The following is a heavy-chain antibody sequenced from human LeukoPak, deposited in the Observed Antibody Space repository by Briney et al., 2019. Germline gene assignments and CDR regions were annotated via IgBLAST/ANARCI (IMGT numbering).Heavy chain of an antibody. CDR1: GFTFDDYG. J-gene: IGHJ4*02. D-gene: IGHD6-19*01. CDR3: AKDLSSGSRRAY. Sequence: PGGSLRLSCAASGFTFDDYGMSWVRQAPGKGLEWVAVISYDGSNKCYADSVKGRFTISRDNSKNTLYLQMNSLRAEDTGVYYCAKDLSSGSRRAYWGQGTLVTVSS. CDR2: ISYDGSNK. V-gene: IGHV3-30*18.